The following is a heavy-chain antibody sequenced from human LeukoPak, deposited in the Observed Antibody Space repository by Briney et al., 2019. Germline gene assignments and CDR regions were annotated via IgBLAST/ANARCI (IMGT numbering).Heavy chain of an antibody. V-gene: IGHV3-74*01. CDR2: IFTDGSEA. D-gene: IGHD3-22*01. J-gene: IGHJ1*01. CDR3: ATMGVFEGSVDYTEY. CDR1: GFIFSAHW. Sequence: GGSLRLSCSASGFIFSAHWMHWVRHAPGKGLVWLSLIFTDGSEATYADAVKGRFTISRDNAKNTVYLLMNNLRVDDTAVYYCATMGVFEGSVDYTEYWGQGTLVTVSS.